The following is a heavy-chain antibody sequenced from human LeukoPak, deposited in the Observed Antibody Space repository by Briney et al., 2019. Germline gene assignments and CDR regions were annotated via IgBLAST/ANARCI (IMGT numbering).Heavy chain of an antibody. D-gene: IGHD6-19*01. CDR2: ISYDGSNK. V-gene: IGHV3-30*18. J-gene: IGHJ6*02. CDR1: GFTFSSYG. CDR3: AKDLAVAGKTPYYYYYYGMDV. Sequence: GGSLRLSCAASGFTFSSYGMHWVRQAPGKGLEWVAVISYDGSNKYYADSVKGRFTISRDNSKNTLYLQMNSLRAEDTAVYYCAKDLAVAGKTPYYYYYYGMDVWGQGPRSPSP.